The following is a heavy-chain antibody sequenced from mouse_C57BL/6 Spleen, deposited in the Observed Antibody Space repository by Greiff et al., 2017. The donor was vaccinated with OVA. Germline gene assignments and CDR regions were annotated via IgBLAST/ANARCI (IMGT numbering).Heavy chain of an antibody. CDR1: GYTFTSYW. CDR3: ARDGYYEDY. D-gene: IGHD2-3*01. V-gene: IGHV1-53*01. Sequence: VQLQQPGTDLVKPGASVKLSCKASGYTFTSYWMHWVKQRPGQGLAWIGNINPSNGGPNYNEKFKSKATLTVDKSSSTAYMQLSSLTSEDSAVYYCARDGYYEDYWGQGTTLTVSS. J-gene: IGHJ2*01. CDR2: INPSNGGP.